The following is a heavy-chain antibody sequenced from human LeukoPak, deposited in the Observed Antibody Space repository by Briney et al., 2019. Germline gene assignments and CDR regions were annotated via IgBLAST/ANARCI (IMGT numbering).Heavy chain of an antibody. CDR3: ARDAVLYYSNGVCFLDY. V-gene: IGHV1-2*02. CDR2: INPNSGDT. CDR1: GYTFSGYY. Sequence: ASVKVSCKASGYTFSGYYMHWVRQAPGQGLEWMGWINPNSGDTNYAQKFQDRVSMTRDTSISTAYMELSRLRSDDTAVYYCARDAVLYYSNGVCFLDYWGQGTLVTVSS. D-gene: IGHD2-8*01. J-gene: IGHJ4*02.